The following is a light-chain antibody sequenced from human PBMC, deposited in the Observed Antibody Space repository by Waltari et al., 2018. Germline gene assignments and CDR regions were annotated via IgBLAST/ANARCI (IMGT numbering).Light chain of an antibody. J-gene: IGLJ1*01. Sequence: QSALTQPASVSGSPGQSITISCTGTSSDVGGHDYVSWYQQHPGKVPKLLIFDVNKRLSGVSVRFSGSKSGNTASLTLSGLQAEDEADYFCSSYTNTATRYVFGTGTKLTVL. CDR1: SSDVGGHDY. V-gene: IGLV2-14*03. CDR2: DVN. CDR3: SSYTNTATRYV.